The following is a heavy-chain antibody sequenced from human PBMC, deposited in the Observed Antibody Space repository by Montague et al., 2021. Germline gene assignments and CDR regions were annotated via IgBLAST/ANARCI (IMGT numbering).Heavy chain of an antibody. CDR2: IGGTSGVT. Sequence: SRSLSLSASGFLFSNYAMSWVRLAPGEGLEWVSLIGGTSGVTTYADSVKGRFTISRDNSKSTLWLQLNSLRAEDTGVYYCANSGGGGGPPRWDYWGQGTLVTVSS. V-gene: IGHV3-23*01. CDR1: GFLFSNYA. J-gene: IGHJ4*02. D-gene: IGHD2-21*01. CDR3: ANSGGGGGPPRWDY.